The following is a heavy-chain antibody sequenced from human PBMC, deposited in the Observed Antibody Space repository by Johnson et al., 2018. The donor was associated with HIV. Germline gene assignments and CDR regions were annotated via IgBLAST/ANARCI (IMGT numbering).Heavy chain of an antibody. CDR1: GFNFDDYA. D-gene: IGHD6-13*01. CDR3: AKDRDLAAAGTDAFDI. J-gene: IGHJ3*02. V-gene: IGHV3-9*01. Sequence: LVESGGGVVRPGGSLRLSCAPSGFNFDDYAMHWVRQAPGKGLEWVSGISWNSGSIGYADSVKGRFTISRDNAKNSLYLQMNSLRAEDTALYYCAKDRDLAAAGTDAFDIWGQGTMVTVSS. CDR2: ISWNSGSI.